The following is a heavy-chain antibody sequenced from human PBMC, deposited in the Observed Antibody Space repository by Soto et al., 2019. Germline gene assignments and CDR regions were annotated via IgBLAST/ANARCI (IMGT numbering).Heavy chain of an antibody. J-gene: IGHJ4*02. V-gene: IGHV5-51*01. CDR3: ARRRVSTRTFDY. CDR1: GYNFAGYW. D-gene: IGHD1-1*01. Sequence: GESLKISCKGSGYNFAGYWIAWVRQMPGKGLELMGIIYPSDSDTRYRPSFQGQVTISADKSISSAYLQWSSLRASDTAMYYCARRRVSTRTFDYWGQGTQVTVSS. CDR2: IYPSDSDT.